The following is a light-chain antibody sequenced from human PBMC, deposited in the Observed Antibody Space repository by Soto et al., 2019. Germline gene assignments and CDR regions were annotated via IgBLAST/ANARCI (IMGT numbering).Light chain of an antibody. CDR2: DVS. Sequence: QSVLTPPAPLFWAPWQSISISCPGTSSYVGGYNYVSWYQHQPGKAPKLVIFDVSGRPSGISNRFSGSKSGNTASLTISGLRPEDEADYYCSSYTDFNLYVFGTGTKVTVL. J-gene: IGLJ1*01. CDR3: SSYTDFNLYV. CDR1: SSYVGGYNY. V-gene: IGLV2-14*03.